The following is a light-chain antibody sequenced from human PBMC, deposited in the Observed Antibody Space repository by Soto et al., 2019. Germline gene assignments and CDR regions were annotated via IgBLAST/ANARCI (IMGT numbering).Light chain of an antibody. CDR3: QQYNSPPA. Sequence: DIQMTQSPSTLSASVGDRVTITCRASQSISSWLAWYQQKPGKAPKLLIYDASSLESGVPSRFSGSGSGTEFTLTISRLQPDDFANYYRQQYNSPPAFGQGTKVEIK. CDR2: DAS. J-gene: IGKJ1*01. CDR1: QSISSW. V-gene: IGKV1-5*01.